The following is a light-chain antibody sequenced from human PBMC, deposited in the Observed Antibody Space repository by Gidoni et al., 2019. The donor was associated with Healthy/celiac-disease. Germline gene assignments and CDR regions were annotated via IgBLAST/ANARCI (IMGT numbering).Light chain of an antibody. CDR3: AAWDDSLSGRYV. V-gene: IGLV1-47*02. J-gene: IGLJ1*01. CDR1: SSNIGSNY. Sequence: QSVLTQPPSASGTPGQRVPISCSGSSSNIGSNYVYWYLQLPGPAPKLLIYSNNQRPSGVPDRFSGSKSGTSASLAISGLRSEDEADYYCAAWDDSLSGRYVFGTGTKVTVL. CDR2: SNN.